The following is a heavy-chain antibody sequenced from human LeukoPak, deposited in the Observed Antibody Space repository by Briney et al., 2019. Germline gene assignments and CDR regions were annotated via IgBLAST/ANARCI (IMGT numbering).Heavy chain of an antibody. CDR2: IYYSGST. J-gene: IGHJ4*02. CDR1: GGSISSYY. V-gene: IGHV4-59*01. D-gene: IGHD4-17*01. CDR3: ARQVYGDYVDY. Sequence: SETLSLTCTVSGGSISSYYLSWIRQPPGKGLEWIGYIYYSGSTNYNPSLKSRVTISVDTSKNQFSLKLSSVTAADTAVYYCARQVYGDYVDYWGQGTLVTVSS.